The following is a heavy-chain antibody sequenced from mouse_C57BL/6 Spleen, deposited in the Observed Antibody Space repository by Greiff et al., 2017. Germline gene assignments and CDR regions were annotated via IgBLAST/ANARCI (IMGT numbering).Heavy chain of an antibody. CDR2: INPNNGGT. Sequence: VQLKESGPELVKPGASVKMSCKASGYTFTDYNMHWVKQSHGKSLAWIGYINPNNGGTSYNQKFKGKATLTVNKSSSTAYMELRSLTSEDSAVYYCARWGIASTLDYWGQGTTLTVSS. V-gene: IGHV1-22*01. CDR3: ARWGIASTLDY. J-gene: IGHJ2*01. D-gene: IGHD3-3*01. CDR1: GYTFTDYN.